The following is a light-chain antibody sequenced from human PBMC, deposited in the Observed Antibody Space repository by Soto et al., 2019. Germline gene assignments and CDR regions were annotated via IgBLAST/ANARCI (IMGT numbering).Light chain of an antibody. CDR3: CSYAATNTWV. J-gene: IGLJ3*02. Sequence: QSALTQPASMSGSPGQSITISCTGGSSDVGGYNLVSWFQHHPGKAPKLIIYEVTKRPSGLSTRFSGSRSGNTASLTISGLQAEDEADYYCCSYAATNTWVFGGGTKLTVL. CDR2: EVT. V-gene: IGLV2-23*02. CDR1: SSDVGGYNL.